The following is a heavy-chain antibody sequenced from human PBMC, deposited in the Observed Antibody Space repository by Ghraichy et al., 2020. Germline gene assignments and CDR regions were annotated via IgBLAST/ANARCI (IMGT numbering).Heavy chain of an antibody. CDR3: ARGRGGSGSYYDL. D-gene: IGHD3-10*01. CDR2: KYFSGST. J-gene: IGHJ4*02. CDR1: VGSISGYY. V-gene: IGHV4-59*01. Sequence: SETLSLTYTVSVGSISGYYWSWIRQSPGKGLEWIAYKYFSGSTNYNPSLKSRITISVDTSKNQISLKLSSATAADTAMYYCARGRGGSGSYYDLWGQGSLVTVSS.